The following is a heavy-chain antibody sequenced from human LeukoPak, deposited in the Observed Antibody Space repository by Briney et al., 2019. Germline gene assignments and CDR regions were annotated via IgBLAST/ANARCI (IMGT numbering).Heavy chain of an antibody. CDR3: ATPGGRIAPKVNYYYYYYMDV. D-gene: IGHD6-13*01. CDR2: IIPILGIA. V-gene: IGHV1-69*04. Sequence: SVKVSCKASGGTFSSYAISWVRQAPGQGLEWMGRIIPILGIANYAQKFQGRVTITADRSTSTAYMELSSLRSEDTAVYYCATPGGRIAPKVNYYYYYYMDVWGKGTTVTVSS. J-gene: IGHJ6*03. CDR1: GGTFSSYA.